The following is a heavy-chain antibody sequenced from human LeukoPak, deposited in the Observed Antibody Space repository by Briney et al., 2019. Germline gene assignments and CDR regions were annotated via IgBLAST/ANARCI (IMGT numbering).Heavy chain of an antibody. Sequence: ASVTVSCTASGYTFTGYYMHWVRQAPGQGLEWMGRINPNSGGTNYAQKFQGRVTMTRDTSISTAYMELSRLRSDDTAVYYCARSLLGHSDYWGQGTLVTVSS. D-gene: IGHD3-16*01. CDR2: INPNSGGT. J-gene: IGHJ4*02. V-gene: IGHV1-2*06. CDR1: GYTFTGYY. CDR3: ARSLLGHSDY.